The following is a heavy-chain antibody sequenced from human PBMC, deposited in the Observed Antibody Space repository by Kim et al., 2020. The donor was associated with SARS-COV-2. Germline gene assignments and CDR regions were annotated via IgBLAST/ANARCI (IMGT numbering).Heavy chain of an antibody. V-gene: IGHV3-13*05. CDR3: ARGFGGPRGIGYYFDY. CDR1: GFTFSSYD. Sequence: GGSLRLSCAASGFTFSSYDMHWVRQATGKGLEWVSAIGTAGDPYYPGSVKGRFTISRENAKNSLYLQMNSLRAGDTAVYYCARGFGGPRGIGYYFDYWGQGTLVTVSS. D-gene: IGHD3-16*01. CDR2: IGTAGDP. J-gene: IGHJ4*02.